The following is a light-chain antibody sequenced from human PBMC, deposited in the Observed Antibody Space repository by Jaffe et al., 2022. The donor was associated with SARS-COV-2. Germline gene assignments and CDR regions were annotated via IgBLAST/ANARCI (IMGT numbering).Light chain of an antibody. CDR3: SSYTSSSTLDV. CDR1: SSDVADYNY. J-gene: IGLJ1*01. Sequence: QSALTQPASVSGSPGQSITISCTGTSSDVADYNYVSWYQQHPGKAPKLMIYDVNNRPSGVSNRFSGSKSGNTASLTISGLQAEDEADYYCSSYTSSSTLDVFGTGTKVTVL. CDR2: DVN. V-gene: IGLV2-14*03.